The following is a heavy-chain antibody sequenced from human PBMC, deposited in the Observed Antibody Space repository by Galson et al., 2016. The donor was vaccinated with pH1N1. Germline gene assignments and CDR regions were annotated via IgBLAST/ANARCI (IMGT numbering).Heavy chain of an antibody. Sequence: QSGAEVKKPGESLKISCKASGYSFTSQWIAWVRQVPGKGLEWVGVVNPGGSTIRYSPPFQGQVTISSDKSINIAYLQWSSLKASDTATYYCARQDDFGDYRGDALDIWGQGTRVIVSS. J-gene: IGHJ3*02. CDR2: VNPGGSTI. CDR3: ARQDDFGDYRGDALDI. D-gene: IGHD4-17*01. CDR1: GYSFTSQW. V-gene: IGHV5-51*01.